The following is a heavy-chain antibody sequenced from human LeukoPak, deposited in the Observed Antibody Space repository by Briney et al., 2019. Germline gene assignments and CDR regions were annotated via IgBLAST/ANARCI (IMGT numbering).Heavy chain of an antibody. Sequence: SVKVSCKASGGTFSSYAISWVRQAPGQGLEWMGGIIPIFGTANYAQKFQGRVTITADESTSTAYMELSRLRSDDTAVYYCARDTPPGYSSTTGDYWGQGTLVTVSS. J-gene: IGHJ4*02. CDR3: ARDTPPGYSSTTGDY. D-gene: IGHD6-13*01. V-gene: IGHV1-69*01. CDR2: IIPIFGTA. CDR1: GGTFSSYA.